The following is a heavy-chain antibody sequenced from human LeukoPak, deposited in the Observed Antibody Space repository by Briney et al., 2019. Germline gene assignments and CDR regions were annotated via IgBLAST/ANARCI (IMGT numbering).Heavy chain of an antibody. V-gene: IGHV3-74*01. CDR2: INSDGSST. CDR3: ARNNYDILTGKNYYYMDV. J-gene: IGHJ6*03. D-gene: IGHD3-9*01. CDR1: GFTFSSYR. Sequence: GGSLRLSCAASGFTFSSYRMHWVRQAPGKGLVWVSRINSDGSSTIYADSAKGRFTISRDNAKNTLYLQMNSLRAEDTAVYYCARNNYDILTGKNYYYMDVWGKGSTVTVSS.